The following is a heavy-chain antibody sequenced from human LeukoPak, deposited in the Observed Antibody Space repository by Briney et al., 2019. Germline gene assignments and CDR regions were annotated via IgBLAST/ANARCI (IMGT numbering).Heavy chain of an antibody. V-gene: IGHV4-59*08. D-gene: IGHD1-26*01. J-gene: IGHJ4*02. CDR2: IYYSGST. CDR1: GGSISPYY. CDR3: ARLGSGSYFD. Sequence: SETLSLTCTVSGGSISPYYWSWIRQPPGKGLEWIGYIYYSGSTNYSPSLKGRVIISIDTSKNQFSLKLSSVTAADTAVYYCARLGSGSYFDWGQGTLVTVSS.